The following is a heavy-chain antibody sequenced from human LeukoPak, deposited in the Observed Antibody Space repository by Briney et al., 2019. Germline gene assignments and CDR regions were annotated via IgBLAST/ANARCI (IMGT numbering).Heavy chain of an antibody. Sequence: PGGSLRLSCAASGFTFDDYGMSWVRHAPGKGLEWVSGINWNGGSTGYADSVKGRFTISRDNAKNSLYLQMNSLRAEDTGFYYCAAYYYGSGSCGQFDYWGQGTLVTVSS. CDR3: AAYYYGSGSCGQFDY. J-gene: IGHJ4*02. V-gene: IGHV3-20*04. CDR1: GFTFDDYG. D-gene: IGHD3-10*01. CDR2: INWNGGST.